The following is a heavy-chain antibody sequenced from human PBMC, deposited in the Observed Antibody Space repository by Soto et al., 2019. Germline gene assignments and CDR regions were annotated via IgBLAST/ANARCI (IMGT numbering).Heavy chain of an antibody. V-gene: IGHV6-1*01. CDR1: GDSVSSNSVA. J-gene: IGHJ4*02. CDR2: TYYRSKWSN. Sequence: PSQTLSLTCAISGDSVSSNSVAWNWIRQSPSRGLEWLGRTYYRSKWSNDYAVSVKSRITINPDASKNQFSLQLNSVTPDDTAVYYCARDLWFGESFRYYFDYWAQGTLVTV. CDR3: ARDLWFGESFRYYFDY. D-gene: IGHD3-10*01.